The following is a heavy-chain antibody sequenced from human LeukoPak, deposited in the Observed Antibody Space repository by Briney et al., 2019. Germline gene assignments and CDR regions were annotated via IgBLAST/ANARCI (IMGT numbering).Heavy chain of an antibody. Sequence: GGSLRLSCSASGFTFSRYAMTWVRQAPGKRLEWVSSISGGGGTTYYADSVKGRFTISRDNSMTALYLQMNSLRAEDTAVYYCAKASESGRGYFDSWGQGTLVTVSS. V-gene: IGHV3-23*01. D-gene: IGHD3-10*01. CDR3: AKASESGRGYFDS. CDR1: GFTFSRYA. J-gene: IGHJ4*02. CDR2: ISGGGGTT.